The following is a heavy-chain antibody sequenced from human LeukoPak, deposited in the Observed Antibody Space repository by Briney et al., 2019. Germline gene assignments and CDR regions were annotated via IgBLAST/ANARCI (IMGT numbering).Heavy chain of an antibody. J-gene: IGHJ5*02. CDR1: GYSFTSYW. D-gene: IGHD3-9*01. V-gene: IGHV5-51*01. Sequence: GESLKISCKGSGYSFTSYWIGWVRQMPGKGLGWMGIIYPGDSDTRYSPSFRGQVTISADKSISTAYLQWSSLKASDTAMYYCARVYDILTGSPYNWFDPWGQGTLVTVSS. CDR3: ARVYDILTGSPYNWFDP. CDR2: IYPGDSDT.